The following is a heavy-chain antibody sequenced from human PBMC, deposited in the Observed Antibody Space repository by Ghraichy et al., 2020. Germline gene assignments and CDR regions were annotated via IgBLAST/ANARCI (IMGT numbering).Heavy chain of an antibody. CDR1: GGSIGRGSYY. D-gene: IGHD1-26*01. Sequence: SETLSLTCIVSGGSIGRGSYYWSWIRQPAGKAMEWIGRIYSTGSTNYKPSLESRVTISIDSSKNQFSLWLFSVTAADTAVYYCARESSTIVGIDSWGQGTLVTVSS. CDR2: IYSTGST. J-gene: IGHJ4*02. V-gene: IGHV4-61*02. CDR3: ARESSTIVGIDS.